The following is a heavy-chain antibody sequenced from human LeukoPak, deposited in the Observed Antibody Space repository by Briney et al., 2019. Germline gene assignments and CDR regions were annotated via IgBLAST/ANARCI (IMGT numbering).Heavy chain of an antibody. V-gene: IGHV3-23*01. J-gene: IGHJ4*02. CDR2: IRCRGGST. CDR1: GFTFSSIA. Sequence: GGSLTLSCAASGFTFSSIAMIWVREAPDKGLEWVSTIRCRGGSTYYAVSVKGRFTISRDNSKNTLYLQMNSLRADDTAVYYCAKDLGRYRNNFFDYWGQGNLVTVSS. D-gene: IGHD1-26*01. CDR3: AKDLGRYRNNFFDY.